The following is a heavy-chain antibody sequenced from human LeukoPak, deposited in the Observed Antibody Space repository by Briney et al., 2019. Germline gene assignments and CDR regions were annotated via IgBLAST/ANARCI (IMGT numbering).Heavy chain of an antibody. J-gene: IGHJ3*02. CDR2: ISSSGSTI. Sequence: GGSLRLSCAASGFTFSDYYMSWIRQAPGKGLEWVSYISSSGSTIYYADSVKGRFTISRDNAKNSLYLQMNSLRAEDTAVYYCAREKIFNFWSGYYKSDGAFDIWGQGTMVTVSS. CDR1: GFTFSDYY. CDR3: AREKIFNFWSGYYKSDGAFDI. V-gene: IGHV3-11*04. D-gene: IGHD3-3*01.